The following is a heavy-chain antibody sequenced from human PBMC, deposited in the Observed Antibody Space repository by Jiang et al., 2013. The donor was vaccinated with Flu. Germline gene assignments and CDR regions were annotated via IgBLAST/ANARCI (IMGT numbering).Heavy chain of an antibody. CDR1: GGSISSGRNS. V-gene: IGHV4-39*01. D-gene: IGHD6-13*01. CDR3: ARQYGSTTSPDDMDV. Sequence: GPGLVKPSETLSLSCTVSGGSISSGRNSWGWIRQPPGKGLEWIGSVHYSGRTYYNQSLKSRLAISVDTSKNQFSLRLSSVTAADTAVYYCARQYGSTTSPDDMDVWGQGTTVSVSS. CDR2: VHYSGRT. J-gene: IGHJ6*02.